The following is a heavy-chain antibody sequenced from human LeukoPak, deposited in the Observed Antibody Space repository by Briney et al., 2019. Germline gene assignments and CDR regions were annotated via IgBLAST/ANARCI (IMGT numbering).Heavy chain of an antibody. CDR1: GGSISSGGYS. J-gene: IGHJ4*01. Sequence: PSETLSLTCAVSGGSISSGGYSWSWIRQPPGKGLEWIGYIYHSGSTYYNPSLKSRVTISVDRSKNQFSLKLSSVTAADTAVYYCDRGRYCGGDWCPDFDYWGRGTLVTVSS. V-gene: IGHV4-30-2*01. CDR2: IYHSGST. D-gene: IGHD2-21*02. CDR3: DRGRYCGGDWCPDFDY.